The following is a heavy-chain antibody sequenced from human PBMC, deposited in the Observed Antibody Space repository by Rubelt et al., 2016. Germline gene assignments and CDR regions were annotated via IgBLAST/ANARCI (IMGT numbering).Heavy chain of an antibody. J-gene: IGHJ6*02. CDR3: ARGRRGSSSWLGRDYYGMDV. D-gene: IGHD6-13*01. CDR1: GGSFSGYY. CDR2: INHSGST. Sequence: QVQLQQWGAGLLKPSETLSLTCAVYGGSFSGYYWSWIRQPPGKGLEWIGEINHSGSTNYNPSLKSRVTISGDTSKTQFSRKLRSVTAADTAVYYCARGRRGSSSWLGRDYYGMDVWGQGTTVTVSS. V-gene: IGHV4-34*01.